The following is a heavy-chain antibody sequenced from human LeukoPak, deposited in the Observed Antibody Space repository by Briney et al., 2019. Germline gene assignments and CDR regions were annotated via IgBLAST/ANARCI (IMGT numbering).Heavy chain of an antibody. J-gene: IGHJ4*02. D-gene: IGHD2-15*01. CDR3: ARRGSGKVFDY. Sequence: GGSLRLSCAASGFTVSSNYLSWVRQAPGKGLEWVSVIYSGGSTYYADSVKGRSTISRDDSKNTLYLQMNSLRAEDTAVYYCARRGSGKVFDYWGQGTLVTVSS. V-gene: IGHV3-66*01. CDR2: IYSGGST. CDR1: GFTVSSNY.